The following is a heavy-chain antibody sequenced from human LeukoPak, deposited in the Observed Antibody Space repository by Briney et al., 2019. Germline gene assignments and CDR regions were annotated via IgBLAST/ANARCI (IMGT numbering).Heavy chain of an antibody. D-gene: IGHD6-19*01. J-gene: IGHJ5*02. V-gene: IGHV3-23*01. CDR1: GFTFNSYA. CDR3: AKAAPYIAVAYNWFDP. CDR2: VTGSGSAT. Sequence: GGSLRLSCAASGFTFNSYAMSWVRQASGKGLEWVSTVTGSGSATYYADSVKGRFIISRDNSKNTLYLQMNSLRAEDTAVYYCAKAAPYIAVAYNWFDPWGQGTLVTVSS.